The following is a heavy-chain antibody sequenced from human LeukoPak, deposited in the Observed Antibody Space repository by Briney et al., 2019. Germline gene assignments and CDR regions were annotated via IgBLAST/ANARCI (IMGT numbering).Heavy chain of an antibody. J-gene: IGHJ4*02. CDR1: GGSFSGYY. V-gene: IGHV3-23*01. CDR3: AKDLGATGY. Sequence: PSETLSLTCAVYGGSFSGYYWSWVRQAPGKGLEWVSAISGSGGSTYYADSVKGRFTISRDNSKNTLYLQMNSLRAEDTAVYYCAKDLGATGYWGQGTLVTVSS. CDR2: ISGSGGST. D-gene: IGHD1-26*01.